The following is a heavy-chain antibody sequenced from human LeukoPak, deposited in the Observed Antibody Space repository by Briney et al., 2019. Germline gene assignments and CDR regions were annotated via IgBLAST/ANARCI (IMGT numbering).Heavy chain of an antibody. CDR2: INHSGST. Sequence: SETLSLTCAVYGGSFSGYYWSWIRQPPAKGLEWMGEINHSGSTNYNPSLKSRVTISVDTSKNQFSLKLSSVTAADTAVYYCARTPHIVVVVAATPYYYGMDVWGKGTTVTVSS. D-gene: IGHD2-15*01. CDR3: ARTPHIVVVVAATPYYYGMDV. CDR1: GGSFSGYY. V-gene: IGHV4-34*01. J-gene: IGHJ6*04.